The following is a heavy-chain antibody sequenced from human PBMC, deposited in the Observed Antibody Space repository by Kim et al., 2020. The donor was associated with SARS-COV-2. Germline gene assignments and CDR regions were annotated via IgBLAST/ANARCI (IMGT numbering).Heavy chain of an antibody. CDR2: ISDSGSST. CDR3: AKSSGRAESYYYGMDV. CDR1: GFTFSIYA. V-gene: IGHV3-23*01. D-gene: IGHD3-10*01. J-gene: IGHJ6*02. Sequence: GGSLRLSCAASGFTFSIYAMSWVRQAPGKGLEWVSAISDSGSSTYYADSVKGRFTISRDNSKNTLYLQMNSLRAEDTAVYYCAKSSGRAESYYYGMDVWGQGTTVTVSS.